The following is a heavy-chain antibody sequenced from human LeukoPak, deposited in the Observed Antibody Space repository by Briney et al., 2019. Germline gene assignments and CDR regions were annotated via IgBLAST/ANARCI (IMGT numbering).Heavy chain of an antibody. D-gene: IGHD4-17*01. V-gene: IGHV4-59*01. CDR2: ISYSGST. CDR3: ARGPLRWFYFDY. CDR1: GGSISSYY. Sequence: SETLSLTCTVSGGSISSYYWSWIRQPPGKGLEWIGYISYSGSTNYNPSPKSRVTISVDTSKNQFSLKLSSVTAADTAVYYCARGPLRWFYFDYWGQGTLVTVSS. J-gene: IGHJ4*02.